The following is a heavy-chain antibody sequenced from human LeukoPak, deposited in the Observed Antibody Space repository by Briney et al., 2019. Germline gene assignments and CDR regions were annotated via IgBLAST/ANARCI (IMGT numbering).Heavy chain of an antibody. V-gene: IGHV3-20*04. CDR1: GFTFDDYG. J-gene: IGHJ3*01. CDR3: AKDPPYCTITSCSEGAFDL. Sequence: PGGSLRLSCAASGFTFDDYGMSWVRQAPGKGLEWVSGINRNGGSTGYADSVKGRFTISRDNSKNTLYLQMNSLRAEDTAVYYCAKDPPYCTITSCSEGAFDLWGQGTMVTVSS. D-gene: IGHD2-2*01. CDR2: INRNGGST.